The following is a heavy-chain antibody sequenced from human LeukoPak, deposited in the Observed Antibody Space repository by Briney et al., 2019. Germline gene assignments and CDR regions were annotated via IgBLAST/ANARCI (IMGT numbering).Heavy chain of an antibody. CDR2: IATSSDYI. J-gene: IGHJ3*02. V-gene: IGHV3-21*06. Sequence: GGSLRLSCAASGFTFSTYSMNWVRQAPGKGLEWVSSIATSSDYIYYAGSLKGRLTISRDNAKHSLSLHMNSLRTDDTAVYYCARGRSITILRGVAISDGFDIWGQGTKVTVS. CDR1: GFTFSTYS. D-gene: IGHD3-10*01. CDR3: ARGRSITILRGVAISDGFDI.